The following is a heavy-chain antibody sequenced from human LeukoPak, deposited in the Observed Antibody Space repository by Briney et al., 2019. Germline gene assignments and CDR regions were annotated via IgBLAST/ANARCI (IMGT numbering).Heavy chain of an antibody. CDR2: IYTSGST. CDR1: GGSISSYY. CDR3: ARFPGGAEYRHYYYMDV. J-gene: IGHJ6*03. V-gene: IGHV4-4*07. D-gene: IGHD1-14*01. Sequence: KPSETLSLTCTVSGGSISSYYWSWIRQPAGKGLEWIGRIYTSGSTNYNPSLKSRVTVSVDTSKNQFSLKLSSVTAADTAVYYCARFPGGAEYRHYYYMDVWGTGTTVTVSS.